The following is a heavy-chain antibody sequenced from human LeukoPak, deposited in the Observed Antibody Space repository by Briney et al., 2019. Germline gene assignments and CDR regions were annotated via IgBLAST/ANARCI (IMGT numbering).Heavy chain of an antibody. CDR1: GFTFSSYA. V-gene: IGHV3-30-3*01. D-gene: IGHD6-25*01. CDR2: ISYDGSNK. CDR3: AKDEAAGDEYFQH. Sequence: PGGSLRLSCAASGFTFSSYAMHWVRQAPGKGLEWVAVISYDGSNKYYADSVKGRFTISRDNSKNTLYLQMNSLRAEDTAVYYCAKDEAAGDEYFQHWGQGTLVTVSS. J-gene: IGHJ1*01.